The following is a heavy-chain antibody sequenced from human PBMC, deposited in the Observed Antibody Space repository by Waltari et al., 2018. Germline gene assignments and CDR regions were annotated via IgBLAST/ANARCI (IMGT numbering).Heavy chain of an antibody. D-gene: IGHD3-9*01. CDR1: GGSFSGYY. CDR2: INHSGST. V-gene: IGHV4-34*01. Sequence: QVQLQQWGAGLLKPSETLSLTCAVYGGSFSGYYWSWIRQPPGKGLEWIGEINHSGSTNYNPSLKSRVTISVDTSKNQFSLKLSSVTAADTAVYYCARLRYFGVRYFDYWGQGTLVTVSS. CDR3: ARLRYFGVRYFDY. J-gene: IGHJ4*02.